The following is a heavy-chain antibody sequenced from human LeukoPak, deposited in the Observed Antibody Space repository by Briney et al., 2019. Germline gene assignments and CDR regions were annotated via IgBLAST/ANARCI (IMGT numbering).Heavy chain of an antibody. Sequence: GGSLRLSCAVSGATFSTFWMHWVRQVPGKGPAWVSRTNPDGSRVDYADSVKGRFTISRDNARDTLYLQMNSLRVEDTALYYCAFDFGGYSDTWGQGTLVTVSS. J-gene: IGHJ5*02. D-gene: IGHD3-10*01. CDR2: TNPDGSRV. V-gene: IGHV3-74*01. CDR1: GATFSTFW. CDR3: AFDFGGYSDT.